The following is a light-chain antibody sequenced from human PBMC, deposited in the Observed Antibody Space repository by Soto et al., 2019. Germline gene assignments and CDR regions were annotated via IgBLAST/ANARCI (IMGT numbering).Light chain of an antibody. CDR1: QSVTNF. V-gene: IGKV3-11*01. CDR3: QQYGGSPIT. Sequence: DIVLTQSPATLALSPGESVTLSCRASQSVTNFLAWYQQKPGQAPRLLMHHASSRATGIPDRFSGGGSGTDFTLTISSLEPEDFALYYCQQYGGSPITFGQGTRLEIK. J-gene: IGKJ5*01. CDR2: HAS.